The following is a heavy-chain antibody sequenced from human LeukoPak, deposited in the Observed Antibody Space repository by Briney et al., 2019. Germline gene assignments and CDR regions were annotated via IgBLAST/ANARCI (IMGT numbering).Heavy chain of an antibody. CDR1: GGSFSGYY. J-gene: IGHJ4*02. Sequence: SETLSLTCAVYGGSFSGYYWSWIRQPPGKGLEWIGEINHSGSTNYNPSLKSRVTISVDTSKNQFSLKLSSVTAADTAVYYCARMGSYRYLAYFDHWGQGTLVTVSS. CDR2: INHSGST. CDR3: ARMGSYRYLAYFDH. D-gene: IGHD3-16*02. V-gene: IGHV4-34*01.